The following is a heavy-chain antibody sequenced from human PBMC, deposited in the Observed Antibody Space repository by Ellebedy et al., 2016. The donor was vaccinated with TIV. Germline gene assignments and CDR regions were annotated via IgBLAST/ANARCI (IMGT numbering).Heavy chain of an antibody. CDR2: IWYDGSNK. CDR3: ARRYYLYIVVVVAATLSYYYYGMDV. V-gene: IGHV3-33*01. CDR1: GFTFSGYA. J-gene: IGHJ6*02. Sequence: GESLKISCAASGFTFSGYAMHWVRQAPGKGLEWVAVIWYDGSNKYYADYVKGRFTISRDNSKNTLYLQMNSLRAEDTAVYYCARRYYLYIVVVVAATLSYYYYGMDVWGQGTTVTVSS. D-gene: IGHD2-15*01.